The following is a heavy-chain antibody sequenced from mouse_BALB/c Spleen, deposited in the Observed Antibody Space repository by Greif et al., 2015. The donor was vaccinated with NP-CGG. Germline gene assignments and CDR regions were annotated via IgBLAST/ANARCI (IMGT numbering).Heavy chain of an antibody. Sequence: VQLQQSGAELVRPGSSVKISCKASGYAFSSYWMNWVKLRPGQGLEWIGQIYPGDGDTNYNGKFKGKATLTADKSSSTAYMQLSSLTSEDSAVYVCARVGNYYFDYWGQGTTLTVSS. CDR1: GYAFSSYW. CDR3: ARVGNYYFDY. D-gene: IGHD2-1*01. V-gene: IGHV1-80*01. CDR2: IYPGDGDT. J-gene: IGHJ2*01.